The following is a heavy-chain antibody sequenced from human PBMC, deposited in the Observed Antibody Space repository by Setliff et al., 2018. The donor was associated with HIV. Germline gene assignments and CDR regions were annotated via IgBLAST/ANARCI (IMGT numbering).Heavy chain of an antibody. V-gene: IGHV1-46*01. J-gene: IGHJ4*02. Sequence: ASVKVSCKASGYTFTNYCIHWVRQAPGQGFEWLGMVNPSGGSTAYAEKFQARVTLTRDTSTSTVYMELSGLREEDTAVYYCARDGASGSGYYWADYWGQGTLVTV. D-gene: IGHD3-3*01. CDR2: VNPSGGST. CDR3: ARDGASGSGYYWADY. CDR1: GYTFTNYC.